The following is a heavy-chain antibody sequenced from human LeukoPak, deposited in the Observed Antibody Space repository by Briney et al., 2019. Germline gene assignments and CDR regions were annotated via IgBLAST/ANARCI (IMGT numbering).Heavy chain of an antibody. CDR3: ARSIQLWDRGWDYYYMDV. Sequence: SVTVSCKASARTFSSYAISWVRQAPGDGLGWAGVIIPMFGKANHAQKFQGRVTMTADESTSTAYRELSSLRTEDTAVYDCARSIQLWDRGWDYYYMDVWGKGTTVTVSS. V-gene: IGHV1-69*13. D-gene: IGHD5-18*01. CDR2: IIPMFGKA. J-gene: IGHJ6*03. CDR1: ARTFSSYA.